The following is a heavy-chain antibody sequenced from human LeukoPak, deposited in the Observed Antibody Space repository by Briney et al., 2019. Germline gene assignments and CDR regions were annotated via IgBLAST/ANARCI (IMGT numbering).Heavy chain of an antibody. CDR2: INHSGST. D-gene: IGHD1-20*01. V-gene: IGHV4-34*01. J-gene: IGHJ4*02. CDR3: ARANRYNWNYVDY. CDR1: GGSFSGYY. Sequence: PSETLSLTCAVYGGSFSGYYWSWIRQPPGKGLEWIGEINHSGSTNYNPSLKSRVTISVDTSKNQFSLKLSSVTAADTAVYYCARANRYNWNYVDYWGQGTLVTVSS.